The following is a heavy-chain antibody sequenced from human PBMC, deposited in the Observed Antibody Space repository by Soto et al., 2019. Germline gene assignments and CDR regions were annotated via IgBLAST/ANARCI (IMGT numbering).Heavy chain of an antibody. Sequence: EVQLVESGGGLVQPGESLRLSCAASGLTFRSYWMHWVRQAPGKGLVWVSRINTDGSVAMYVDSVKGRFTISRDNAKNTLYLHMNSLRAEDTAVYYSVRDMQLSRLDTWGQGTLVTVSS. CDR2: INTDGSVA. J-gene: IGHJ5*02. V-gene: IGHV3-74*03. D-gene: IGHD2-15*01. CDR1: GLTFRSYW. CDR3: VRDMQLSRLDT.